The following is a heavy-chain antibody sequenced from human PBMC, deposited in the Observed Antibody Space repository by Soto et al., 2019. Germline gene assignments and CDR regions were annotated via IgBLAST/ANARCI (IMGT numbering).Heavy chain of an antibody. CDR3: AGGGGGDYYDSSGYHAFDI. CDR2: IIPIFGTA. Sequence: SVKVSCKASGGTFSSYAISWVRQAPGQGLEWMGGIIPIFGTANYAQKFQGRVTITADESTSTAYMELSSLRSEDTAVYYCAGGGGGDYYDSSGYHAFDIWGQGTMVTVSS. CDR1: GGTFSSYA. D-gene: IGHD3-22*01. J-gene: IGHJ3*02. V-gene: IGHV1-69*13.